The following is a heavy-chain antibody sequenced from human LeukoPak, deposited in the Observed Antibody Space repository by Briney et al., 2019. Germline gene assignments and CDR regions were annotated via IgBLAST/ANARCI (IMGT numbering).Heavy chain of an antibody. J-gene: IGHJ4*02. D-gene: IGHD3-16*01. Sequence: GGSLRLSCAASGXTFSSYWVSWVRQAPGKGLEWVANIKEDGSEKNYVDSVKGRFTISRDNAKNSLYLQMNILRAEDTAVYYCARGGGRHVEYWGQGNLVTVSS. V-gene: IGHV3-7*05. CDR1: GXTFSSYW. CDR2: IKEDGSEK. CDR3: ARGGGRHVEY.